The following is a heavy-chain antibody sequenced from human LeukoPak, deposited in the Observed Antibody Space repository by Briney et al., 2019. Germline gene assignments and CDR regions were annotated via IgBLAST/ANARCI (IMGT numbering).Heavy chain of an antibody. CDR3: ARSAYCGGDCYANWFDP. CDR2: IYYSGST. CDR1: GGSISSSRYY. V-gene: IGHV4-39*07. Sequence: SESLSLTCTVSGGSISSSRYYWGWIRQPPGKGLEWIGSIYYSGSTYYNPSLKSRVTISVDTSKNQFSLKLSSVTAADTAVYYCARSAYCGGDCYANWFDPWGQGTLVTVSS. D-gene: IGHD2-21*02. J-gene: IGHJ5*02.